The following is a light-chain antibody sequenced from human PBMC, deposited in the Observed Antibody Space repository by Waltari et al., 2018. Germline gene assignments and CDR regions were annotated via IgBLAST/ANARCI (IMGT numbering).Light chain of an antibody. CDR1: NSDVGCSKF. CDR2: DVT. CDR3: SSYTSSGTVV. V-gene: IGLV2-14*01. Sequence: QSALTQPASVSGSPGRSIAISCTGTNSDVGCSKFVSWYQPPPGKAPKLMIYDVTKRPPGVSDRFSGSKSDNTASLTISGLQAGDEADYYCSSYTSSGTVVFGGGTKLTVL. J-gene: IGLJ2*01.